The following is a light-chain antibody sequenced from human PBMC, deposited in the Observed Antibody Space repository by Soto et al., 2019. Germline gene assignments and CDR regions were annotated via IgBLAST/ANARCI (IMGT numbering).Light chain of an antibody. CDR2: GAS. CDR3: QQYGTSPPT. J-gene: IGKJ3*01. CDR1: QSVSSTY. Sequence: EIVLTQSPGTLSLSPGERATLSCRASQSVSSTYLAWYQQKPVQAPRLLIYGASSRATGIPDRFSGSGSGTDFTLTISRLEPEDFAVYYCQQYGTSPPTCGPGTKVDIK. V-gene: IGKV3-20*01.